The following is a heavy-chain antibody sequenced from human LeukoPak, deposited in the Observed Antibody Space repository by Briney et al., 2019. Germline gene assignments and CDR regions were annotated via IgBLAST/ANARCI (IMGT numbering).Heavy chain of an antibody. V-gene: IGHV3-48*03. CDR1: GFTFSSYE. D-gene: IGHD2-2*01. Sequence: GGPLRLSCAASGFTFSSYEVLWLREARGKGLEWVSYLSSSGRNIYYADSVTGRFTISRDNAKNSLYLHMDSLRAEGTAVYFWSSGGRCSITSCDDYLGEGTLVSVSS. CDR3: SSGGRCSITSCDDY. J-gene: IGHJ4*02. CDR2: LSSSGRNI.